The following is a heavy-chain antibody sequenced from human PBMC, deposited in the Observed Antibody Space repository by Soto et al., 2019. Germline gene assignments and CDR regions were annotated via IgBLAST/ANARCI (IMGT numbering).Heavy chain of an antibody. CDR3: ASVLRFFDPYYFDY. CDR1: GFTFSTYA. CDR2: ISGNGGRT. V-gene: IGHV3-23*01. Sequence: EVQLLESGGGLVQPGGSLRLSCAASGFTFSTYAMSWVRQAPGKGLEWVSAISGNGGRTVYADSVKGRFTISRDNSKNTLYLQMNSLRAEDTAVYYCASVLRFFDPYYFDYWGQGTLVTVSS. D-gene: IGHD3-9*01. J-gene: IGHJ4*02.